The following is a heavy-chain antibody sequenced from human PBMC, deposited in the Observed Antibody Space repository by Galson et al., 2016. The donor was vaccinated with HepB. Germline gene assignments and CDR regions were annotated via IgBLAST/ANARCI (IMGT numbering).Heavy chain of an antibody. CDR2: ISWNSGSI. J-gene: IGHJ4*02. Sequence: SLRLSCAASGFTFDDYAMHWVRQGPGKGLEWVSGISWNSGSIDYADSVKGRFTISRDNSKNTLYLQMNSLRAEDTAVYYWAKERRGPQLFFDYWGQGTLVTVSS. D-gene: IGHD5-18*01. V-gene: IGHV3-9*01. CDR1: GFTFDDYA. CDR3: AKERRGPQLFFDY.